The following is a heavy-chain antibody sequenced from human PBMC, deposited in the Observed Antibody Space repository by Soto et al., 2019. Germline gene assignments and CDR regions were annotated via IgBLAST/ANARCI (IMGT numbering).Heavy chain of an antibody. CDR1: GFTFTSSA. D-gene: IGHD7-27*01. J-gene: IGHJ6*02. CDR2: IVVGSGNT. CDR3: AADSTGVGYYYYYGMDV. V-gene: IGHV1-58*01. Sequence: SVKVSCKASGFTFTSSAVQWVRQARGQRLEWIGWIVVGSGNTNYAQKFQERVTITRDMSTSTAYMELSSLRSEDTAVYYCAADSTGVGYYYYYGMDVWGQGTTVTVSS.